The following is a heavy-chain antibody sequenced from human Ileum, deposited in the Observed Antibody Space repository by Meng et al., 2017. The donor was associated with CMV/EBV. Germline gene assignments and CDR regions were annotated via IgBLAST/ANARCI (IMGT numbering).Heavy chain of an antibody. D-gene: IGHD3-16*01. V-gene: IGHV3-74*01. CDR1: QSTFTTYW. CDR2: ISTDGSNT. Sequence: EVQLVESGVGLVQPGGSLRPPCVVSQSTFTTYWMHWVRQVPGKGLVWVARISTDGSNTNYADSVKGRFTLSRDNSKSTLYLQIDSLRPEDTAVYYCVGDWVRGGHWGQGTLVTVSS. CDR3: VGDWVRGGH. J-gene: IGHJ4*02.